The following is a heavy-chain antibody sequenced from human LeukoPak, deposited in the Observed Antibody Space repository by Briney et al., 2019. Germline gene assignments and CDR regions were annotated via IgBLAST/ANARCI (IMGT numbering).Heavy chain of an antibody. CDR2: VHFSGAT. Sequence: PSETLSLTCTVSGASINTDNYWGWIRQSPGKGLELIGSVHFSGATHYNPSLKSRVAIALDTSKKQFSLELNSVTAADTAIYYCAKHRMWLVGLDYWGQGTLVTVSS. J-gene: IGHJ4*02. CDR3: AKHRMWLVGLDY. CDR1: GASINTDNY. D-gene: IGHD6-19*01. V-gene: IGHV4-39*01.